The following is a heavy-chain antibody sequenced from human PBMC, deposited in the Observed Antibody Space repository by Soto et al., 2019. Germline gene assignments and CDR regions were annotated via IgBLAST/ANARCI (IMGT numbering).Heavy chain of an antibody. D-gene: IGHD6-13*01. V-gene: IGHV1-18*01. CDR1: GYRFSSFG. CDR3: ARVVAAAGDLDY. Sequence: ASVKVSCKASGYRFSSFGIIWVRQAPGQGLEWMGWISAYNGNTNYAQKLQGRVTMTTDTSTSTAYMELRSLRSDDTAVYYCARVVAAAGDLDYWGQGTLVTVSS. CDR2: ISAYNGNT. J-gene: IGHJ4*02.